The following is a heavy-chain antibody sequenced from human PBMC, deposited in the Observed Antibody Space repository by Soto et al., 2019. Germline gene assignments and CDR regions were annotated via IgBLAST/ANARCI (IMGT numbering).Heavy chain of an antibody. V-gene: IGHV4-59*01. Sequence: SETLSLTCTVSGGSISSYYWSWIRQPPGKGLEWIGYIYYSGSTNYNPSLKSRVAISVDTSKNQFSLKLSSVTAADTAVYYCARGRYDILTGYRIDYWGQGTLVTVSS. CDR1: GGSISSYY. CDR2: IYYSGST. D-gene: IGHD3-9*01. J-gene: IGHJ4*02. CDR3: ARGRYDILTGYRIDY.